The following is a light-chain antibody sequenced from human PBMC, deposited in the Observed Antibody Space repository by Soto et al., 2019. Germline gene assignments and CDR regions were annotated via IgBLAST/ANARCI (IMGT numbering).Light chain of an antibody. CDR2: EVT. J-gene: IGLJ1*01. Sequence: QSVLTQPASVSGSPGQSITISCTGTGSDVGGYDYVSWYQHHPGKAPKVMIYEVTNRPSGVSNRFSGSKSGNTASLTISGLLAEDEAAYYCSSYTSSSTYVFRTGTTVTVL. CDR1: GSDVGGYDY. CDR3: SSYTSSSTYV. V-gene: IGLV2-14*01.